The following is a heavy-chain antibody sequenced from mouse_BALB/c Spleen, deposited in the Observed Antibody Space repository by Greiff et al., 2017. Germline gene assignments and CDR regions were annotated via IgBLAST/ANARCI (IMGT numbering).Heavy chain of an antibody. CDR2: ISSGGSYT. CDR1: GFTFSSYG. V-gene: IGHV5-6*01. J-gene: IGHJ4*01. D-gene: IGHD1-2*01. CDR3: ARQEGSTANAMDY. Sequence: EVQVVESGGDLVKPGGSLKLSCAASGFTFSSYGMSWVRQTPDKRLEWVATISSGGSYTYYPDSVKGRFTISRDNAKNTLYLQMSSLKSEDTAMYYCARQEGSTANAMDYWGQGTSVTVSS.